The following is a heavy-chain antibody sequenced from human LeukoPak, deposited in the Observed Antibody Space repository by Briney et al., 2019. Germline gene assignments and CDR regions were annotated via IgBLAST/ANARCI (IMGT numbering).Heavy chain of an antibody. Sequence: GEALKISCKGSGYRFTSYWIGWGRQMPGKGVEWMGIIYPGDSDTRYSPSFQGQVTISADKSNSTAYLQWSSLKASDTAMYYCARLSYDFWSGYPYGMDVWGQGTTVTVSS. D-gene: IGHD3-3*01. J-gene: IGHJ6*02. CDR3: ARLSYDFWSGYPYGMDV. V-gene: IGHV5-51*01. CDR1: GYRFTSYW. CDR2: IYPGDSDT.